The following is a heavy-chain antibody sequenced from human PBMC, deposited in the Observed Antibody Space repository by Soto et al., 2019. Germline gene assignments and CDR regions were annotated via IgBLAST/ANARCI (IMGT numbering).Heavy chain of an antibody. CDR2: ISSSGDYI. J-gene: IGHJ6*02. V-gene: IGHV3-21*01. CDR3: ARDSNNSKYGMDV. CDR1: VFTFITYS. Sequence: PWWSXRLACSVSVFTFITYSINVVRHPPGKGLEWVSSISSSGDYIHYADSVKGRFTISRENAKNSLFLQMNSLRAEDTAVYYCARDSNNSKYGMDVWGQGTTVTVSS. D-gene: IGHD4-4*01.